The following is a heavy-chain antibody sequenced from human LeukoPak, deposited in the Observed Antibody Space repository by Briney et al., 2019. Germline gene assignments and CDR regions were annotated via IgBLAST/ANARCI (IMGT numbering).Heavy chain of an antibody. D-gene: IGHD3-16*02. CDR1: GITFSDTW. CDR3: ARGGFRFFAH. V-gene: IGHV3-7*04. CDR2: INQDGTEK. J-gene: IGHJ5*02. Sequence: GGSLRLSCAASGITFSDTWMSWVRRAPGKGLEWVANINQDGTEKHYVDSVKGRFTISRDNAKNSLYLQMNSLRAEDTAVYYCARGGFRFFAHWGQGTLVTVSS.